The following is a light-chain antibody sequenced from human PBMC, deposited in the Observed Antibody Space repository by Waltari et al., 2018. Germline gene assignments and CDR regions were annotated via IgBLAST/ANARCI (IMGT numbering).Light chain of an antibody. CDR2: EVI. J-gene: IGLJ1*01. V-gene: IGLV2-23*02. CDR3: CSYAGSGTYV. Sequence: QSALTQPASVSRTPGQSITISCTGTNSDVGTYNLVLWYQHPPGAATELMICEVIKRPSGVSNRFSGSKSGNTASLTISGLQAEDEADYYCCSYAGSGTYVFGTGTKVTVL. CDR1: NSDVGTYNL.